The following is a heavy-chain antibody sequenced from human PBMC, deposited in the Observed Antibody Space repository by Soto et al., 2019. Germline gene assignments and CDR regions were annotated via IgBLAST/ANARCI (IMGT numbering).Heavy chain of an antibody. V-gene: IGHV1-69*08. J-gene: IGHJ4*02. D-gene: IGHD3-10*01. Sequence: QVQLVQSGAEVKKPGSSVKVSCKASGGTFSSYTISWVRQAPGQGLEWMGRIIPILGIANYAQKFQGRVTITADKPTSTAYMELSSLRSEDTAVYYCARERVRGPQPLDYWGQGTLVTVSS. CDR1: GGTFSSYT. CDR2: IIPILGIA. CDR3: ARERVRGPQPLDY.